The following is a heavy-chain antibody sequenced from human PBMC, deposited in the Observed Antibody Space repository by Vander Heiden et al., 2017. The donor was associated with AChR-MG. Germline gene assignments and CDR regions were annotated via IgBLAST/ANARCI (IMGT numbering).Heavy chain of an antibody. J-gene: IGHJ4*02. D-gene: IGHD2-21*01. CDR3: ARDLILVS. CDR2: IYYSGST. CDR1: GGSINTYY. Sequence: QVQLQESGPGLVKPSATLSLTCTVSGGSINTYYWTWIRQPPGKGLEWIGYIYYSGSTSYNPSLKSRVSISLDAYKNKFSLRLRSVTAADTAVYFCARDLILVSWGQGTLVTVSS. V-gene: IGHV4-59*01.